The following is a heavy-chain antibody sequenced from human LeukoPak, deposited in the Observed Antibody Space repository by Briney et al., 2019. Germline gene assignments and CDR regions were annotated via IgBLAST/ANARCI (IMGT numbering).Heavy chain of an antibody. D-gene: IGHD3-10*01. CDR2: VYHSGST. J-gene: IGHJ4*02. CDR1: GYSISSGFY. CDR3: ATSRKGGSGKFDY. Sequence: SETLSLTCTVSGYSISSGFYWGWIRQPPGKGLEWIGSVYHSGSTYYNPSLKSRVTISVDTSKNQFSLKLSSVTAADTAVHYCATSRKGGSGKFDYWGQGTLVTVSS. V-gene: IGHV4-38-2*02.